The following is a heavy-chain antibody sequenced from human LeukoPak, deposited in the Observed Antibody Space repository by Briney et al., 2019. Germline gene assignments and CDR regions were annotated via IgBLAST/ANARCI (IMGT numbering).Heavy chain of an antibody. CDR3: ARLGDSSADHPYGFDI. CDR2: DSYSGST. D-gene: IGHD3-22*01. Sequence: PSETLSLTCTVSGGSIRTRIYYWVWIRQPPGTGLEWIGCDSYSGSTHYNPSLNSRVTISVDTSKNQFSLKVSSVTAADTAVYYCARLGDSSADHPYGFDIWGQGTMVTVSS. J-gene: IGHJ3*02. CDR1: GGSIRTRIYY. V-gene: IGHV4-39*01.